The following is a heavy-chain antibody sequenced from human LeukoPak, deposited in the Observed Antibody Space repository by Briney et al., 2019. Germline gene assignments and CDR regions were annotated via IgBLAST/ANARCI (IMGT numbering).Heavy chain of an antibody. CDR2: IYYSGST. V-gene: IGHV4-59*08. Sequence: SETLSLTCTVSGGSISSYYWSWIRQPPGKGLEWIGYIYYSGSTNYNPSLKSRVTISVDTSKNQFSLKLSSVTAADTAVYYCASLVDTAMSYWGQGTLVTVSA. CDR1: GGSISSYY. J-gene: IGHJ4*02. D-gene: IGHD5-18*01. CDR3: ASLVDTAMSY.